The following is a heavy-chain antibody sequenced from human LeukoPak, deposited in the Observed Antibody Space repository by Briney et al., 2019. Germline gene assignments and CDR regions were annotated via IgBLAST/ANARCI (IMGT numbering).Heavy chain of an antibody. CDR3: ARDWEWELLGGFDP. J-gene: IGHJ5*02. V-gene: IGHV1-18*01. CDR2: ISAYNGNT. Sequence: ASVKVSCKASGYTFTSYGISWVRQAPGQGLEWMGWISAYNGNTNYAQKLQGRVTMTTDTSTSTAYMELSRLRSDDTAVYYCARDWEWELLGGFDPWGQGTLVTVSS. D-gene: IGHD1-26*01. CDR1: GYTFTSYG.